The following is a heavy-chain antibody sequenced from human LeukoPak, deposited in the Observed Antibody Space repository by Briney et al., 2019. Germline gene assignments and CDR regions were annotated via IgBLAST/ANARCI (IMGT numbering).Heavy chain of an antibody. CDR2: ISGSGGST. D-gene: IGHD3-22*01. CDR3: AKEDYYYDSSGYYYPAFDI. V-gene: IGHV3-23*01. J-gene: IGHJ3*02. CDR1: GFTFSSYA. Sequence: QPGGSLRLSCAASGFTFSSYAMSWVRRAPGKGLEWVSAISGSGGSTYYADSVKGRFTISRDNSKNTLYLQMNSLRAEDTAVYYCAKEDYYYDSSGYYYPAFDIWGQGTMVTVSS.